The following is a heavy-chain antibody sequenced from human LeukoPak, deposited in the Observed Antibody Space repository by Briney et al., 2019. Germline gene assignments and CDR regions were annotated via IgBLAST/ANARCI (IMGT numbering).Heavy chain of an antibody. D-gene: IGHD3-22*01. CDR3: ARDASSITMIVVADAFDI. CDR2: INPNSGGT. CDR1: GYTFTGYY. Sequence: ASVKVSCKASGYTFTGYYMHWVRQAPGQGLEWMGWINPNSGGTNYAQKFQGRVTMTRDTSISTAYMELSRLRSDDTAVYYCARDASSITMIVVADAFDIWGQGTMVTVSS. J-gene: IGHJ3*02. V-gene: IGHV1-2*02.